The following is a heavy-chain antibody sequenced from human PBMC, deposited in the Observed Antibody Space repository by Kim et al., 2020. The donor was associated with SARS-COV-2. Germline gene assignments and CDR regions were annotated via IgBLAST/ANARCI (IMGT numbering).Heavy chain of an antibody. CDR1: GGSISSYY. J-gene: IGHJ2*01. D-gene: IGHD3-3*01. CDR3: ARDHREWLQYTANWYFDL. Sequence: SETLYLTCTVSGGSISSYYWSWIRQPPGKGLEWIGYIYYSGSTNYNPSLKSRVTISVDTSKNQFSLKLSSVTAADTAVYYCARDHREWLQYTANWYFDLWVRGTLVTVSS. CDR2: IYYSGST. V-gene: IGHV4-59*01.